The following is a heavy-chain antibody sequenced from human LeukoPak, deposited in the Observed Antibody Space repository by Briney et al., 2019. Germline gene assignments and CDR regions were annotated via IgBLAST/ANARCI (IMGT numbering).Heavy chain of an antibody. V-gene: IGHV5-10-1*01. Sequence: GEAPRISCNGSGYSFTSYWISWELQMPGKALERMGRIDPSDSYTNYSPSFQGHVTISADKSISTAYLQWSSLKASDTAMYYCARHVSQGYCSSTSCYPGTWFDPWGQGTLVTVSS. D-gene: IGHD2-2*01. CDR3: ARHVSQGYCSSTSCYPGTWFDP. CDR2: IDPSDSYT. CDR1: GYSFTSYW. J-gene: IGHJ5*02.